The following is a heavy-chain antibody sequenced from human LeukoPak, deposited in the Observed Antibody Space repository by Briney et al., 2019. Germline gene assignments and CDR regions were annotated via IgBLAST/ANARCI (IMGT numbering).Heavy chain of an antibody. D-gene: IGHD3-10*01. Sequence: GGSLRLSCAASGFTFSSYWMHWVRQAPGKGLVWVSRINSDGSSTSYADSVKGRFTISRDNSKNTLYLQMNSLRAEDTAVYYCAKDGLWFGESDYYYYMDVWGKGTTVTISS. V-gene: IGHV3-74*01. CDR1: GFTFSSYW. CDR2: INSDGSST. CDR3: AKDGLWFGESDYYYYMDV. J-gene: IGHJ6*03.